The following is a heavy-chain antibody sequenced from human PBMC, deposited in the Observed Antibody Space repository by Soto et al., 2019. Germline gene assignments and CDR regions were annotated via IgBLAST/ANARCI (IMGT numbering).Heavy chain of an antibody. V-gene: IGHV3-7*01. Sequence: EVQLVESGGDLVQPGESLRLSCAASGFTFSSHWMTWVRQAPGKGLEWAATINPDGTATYYLDSVKGRFTISRDNAENSLHLQMNSLRVEDTAVYYCARYCTSTSCRSGGGLDPWGQGALVTVSS. CDR3: ARYCTSTSCRSGGGLDP. D-gene: IGHD2-2*01. J-gene: IGHJ5*02. CDR2: INPDGTAT. CDR1: GFTFSSHW.